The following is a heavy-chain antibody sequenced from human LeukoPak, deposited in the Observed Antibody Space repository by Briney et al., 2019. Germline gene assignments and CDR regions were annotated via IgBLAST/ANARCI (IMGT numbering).Heavy chain of an antibody. CDR1: GGSIYSRSYY. V-gene: IGHV4-39*07. Sequence: SETLSLTCAVSGGSIYSRSYYWGWVRQPPGRGLEWIGSMYYKGETYLNPSLKSRVIISQDTSKNQFSLKLKSVTAADTAVYYCARGSCSGGSCYYYYYGMDVWGQGTTVTVSS. J-gene: IGHJ6*02. D-gene: IGHD2-15*01. CDR3: ARGSCSGGSCYYYYYGMDV. CDR2: MYYKGET.